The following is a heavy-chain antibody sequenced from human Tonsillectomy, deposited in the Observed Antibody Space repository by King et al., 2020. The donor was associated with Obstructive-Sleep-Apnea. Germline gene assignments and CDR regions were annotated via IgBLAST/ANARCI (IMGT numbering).Heavy chain of an antibody. CDR1: GGSISSSNW. Sequence: VQLQESGPGLVKPSGTLSLTCAISGGSISSSNWWNWVRQPPGKGLEWIGEIYHTGSTNYNPSLKSRVTISVDISKNQFSLDLSSVTAADTAVYYCATTSGYERWNWFDPWGQGTLVTVSS. J-gene: IGHJ5*02. CDR2: IYHTGST. D-gene: IGHD5-12*01. CDR3: ATTSGYERWNWFDP. V-gene: IGHV4-4*02.